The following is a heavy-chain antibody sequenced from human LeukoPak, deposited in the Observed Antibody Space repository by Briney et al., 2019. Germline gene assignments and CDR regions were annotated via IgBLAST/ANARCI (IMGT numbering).Heavy chain of an antibody. D-gene: IGHD3-10*01. CDR3: ARTRGSGSYQDYFDY. V-gene: IGHV5-51*01. CDR2: IYPGDSDT. J-gene: IGHJ4*02. Sequence: GESLKISCKGSGYSFTSYWIGWVRQMPGKGLEWMGIIYPGDSDTRYSTSFQGQATISADKSISTAYLQWISLKASDTAMYYCARTRGSGSYQDYFDYWGQGTLVTVSS. CDR1: GYSFTSYW.